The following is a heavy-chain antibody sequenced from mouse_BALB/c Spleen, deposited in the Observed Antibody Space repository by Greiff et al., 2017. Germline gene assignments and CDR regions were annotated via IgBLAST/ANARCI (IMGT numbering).Heavy chain of an antibody. CDR3: ARPEFITTATPLYYAMDY. J-gene: IGHJ4*01. Sequence: QVQLQQSGAELARPGASVKMSCKASGYTFTSYTMHWVKQRPGQGLEWIGYINPSSGYTNYNQKFKDKATLTADKSSSTAYMQLSSLTSEDSAVYYCARPEFITTATPLYYAMDYWGQGTSVTVSS. CDR2: INPSSGYT. CDR1: GYTFTSYT. V-gene: IGHV1-4*01. D-gene: IGHD1-2*01.